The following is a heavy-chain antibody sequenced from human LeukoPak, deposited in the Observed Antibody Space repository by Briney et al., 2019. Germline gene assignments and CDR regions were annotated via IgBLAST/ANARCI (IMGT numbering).Heavy chain of an antibody. J-gene: IGHJ4*02. CDR1: GFTFSSYG. V-gene: IGHV3-30*18. Sequence: PGGSLRLSCAASGFTFSSYGMHWVRQAPGKGLEWVAVISYDGSNKYYADSVKGRFTISRDNSKNTLYLQMNSLRAEDTAVYYCAKDLTPDYYDSSVFDYWGQGTLVTVSS. D-gene: IGHD3-22*01. CDR2: ISYDGSNK. CDR3: AKDLTPDYYDSSVFDY.